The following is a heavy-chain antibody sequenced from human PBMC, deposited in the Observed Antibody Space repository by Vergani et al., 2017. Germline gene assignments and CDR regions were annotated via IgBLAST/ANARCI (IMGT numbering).Heavy chain of an antibody. V-gene: IGHV7-4-1*02. CDR1: GYTFTSYG. D-gene: IGHD3-9*01. J-gene: IGHJ4*02. CDR2: INTDTGHP. CDR3: ARDGYQRTFDLLHY. Sequence: QVQLVQSGAEVKKPGASVKVSCKASGYTFTSYGISWVRQAPGQGLEWMGWINTDTGHPTYAPGFTGRFVFSLDSSVNTAFLHINSLKAEDTAVYFCARDGYQRTFDLLHYWGQGTLVIVSS.